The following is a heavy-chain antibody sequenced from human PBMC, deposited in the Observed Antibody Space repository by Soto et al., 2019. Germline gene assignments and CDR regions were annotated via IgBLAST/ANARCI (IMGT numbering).Heavy chain of an antibody. CDR3: ARSLFGVGGYCSGGSCHYEDY. D-gene: IGHD2-15*01. Sequence: EVQLVESGGGLVQPGGSLRLSCAASGFTFSSYWMHWVRQAPGKGLVWVSRINSDGSSTSYADSVKGRFTISRDNAKNTLYLQMNSLRAEDTAVYYCARSLFGVGGYCSGGSCHYEDYWGQGTLVTVSS. CDR1: GFTFSSYW. V-gene: IGHV3-74*01. CDR2: INSDGSST. J-gene: IGHJ4*02.